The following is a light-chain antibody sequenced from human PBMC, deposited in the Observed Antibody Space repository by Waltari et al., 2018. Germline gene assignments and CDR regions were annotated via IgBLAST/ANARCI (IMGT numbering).Light chain of an antibody. V-gene: IGKV3-11*01. CDR2: DSS. Sequence: ENVLTQSPATLSLSPGERATLSCRARQTVSTYLAWYQQKPGQAPRLLIYDSSNRATGVPARFSGGGSGTDFTLTISSLDPEDSAVYYCQQRINWPPTFGQGTRLEIK. CDR1: QTVSTY. J-gene: IGKJ5*01. CDR3: QQRINWPPT.